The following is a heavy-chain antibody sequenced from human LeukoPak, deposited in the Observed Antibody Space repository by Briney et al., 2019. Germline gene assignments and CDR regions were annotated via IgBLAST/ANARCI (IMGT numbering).Heavy chain of an antibody. CDR2: ISSSGSTI. Sequence: GGSLRLSCAASGFTFSSYEMNWVRQAPGKGLEWVSYISSSGSTIYYADSVKGRFTISRDNAKNSLYLHMNSLRAEDTAVYYCARDLPPAYYGSGFDYWGQGTLVTVSS. J-gene: IGHJ4*02. CDR1: GFTFSSYE. CDR3: ARDLPPAYYGSGFDY. V-gene: IGHV3-48*03. D-gene: IGHD3-10*01.